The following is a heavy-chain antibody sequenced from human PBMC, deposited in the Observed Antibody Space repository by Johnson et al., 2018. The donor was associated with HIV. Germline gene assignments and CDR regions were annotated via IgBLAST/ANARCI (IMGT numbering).Heavy chain of an antibody. Sequence: QLVESGGGVVQPGTSMRLSCAASGFTFSSYGIHWVRQAPGKGLEWVAFIWHDGRDVYYADSVKGRFTISRENANNYLYLQMNSLRAGDTAVYYCARTGVLGAFDIWGQGTMVTVSS. CDR1: GFTFSSYG. D-gene: IGHD2-8*02. CDR2: IWHDGRDV. J-gene: IGHJ3*02. CDR3: ARTGVLGAFDI. V-gene: IGHV3-33*01.